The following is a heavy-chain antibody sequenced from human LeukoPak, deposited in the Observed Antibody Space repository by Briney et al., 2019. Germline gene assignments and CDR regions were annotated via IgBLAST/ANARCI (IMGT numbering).Heavy chain of an antibody. V-gene: IGHV3-23*01. CDR3: AKVEQRFPYFDY. CDR1: GFTLSSYA. Sequence: GGSLRLSCAASGFTLSSYAMSWVRQAPGKGLEWVSAISGSGGSTYYADSVKGRFTISRDNSKNTLYLQMNSLRAEDTAVYYCAKVEQRFPYFDYWGQGTLVTASS. D-gene: IGHD1/OR15-1a*01. J-gene: IGHJ4*02. CDR2: ISGSGGST.